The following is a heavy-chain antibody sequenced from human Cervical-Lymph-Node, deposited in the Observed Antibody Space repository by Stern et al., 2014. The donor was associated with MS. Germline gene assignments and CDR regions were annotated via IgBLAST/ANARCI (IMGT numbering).Heavy chain of an antibody. D-gene: IGHD6-19*01. J-gene: IGHJ4*02. CDR2: FYYCGST. V-gene: IGHV4-39*01. CDR1: GGSISSSDTY. Sequence: QLQLQESGPGLVRPSDTLSLTCAVSGGSISSSDTYWDWIRQPPGKGLEWIGNFYYCGSTHYNPTLKSRLTISVDTYKNLFTLKRRSVTAADTALYYCTRHSDGSGFDSWGQGSLVTVSS. CDR3: TRHSDGSGFDS.